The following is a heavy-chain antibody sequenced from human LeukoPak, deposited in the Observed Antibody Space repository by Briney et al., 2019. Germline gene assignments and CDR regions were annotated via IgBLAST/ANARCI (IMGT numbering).Heavy chain of an antibody. J-gene: IGHJ3*02. D-gene: IGHD1-14*01. CDR1: GGSISSSAYY. CDR2: IYYSGST. Sequence: SETLSLTCTVSGGSISSSAYYWGWIRQPPGKGLEWIATIYYSGSTYYSPSLKSRVTISEATSKNQLSLKLSSVTAADTAVYYCARVRVGTTSGAFDIWGQGTMVTVSS. CDR3: ARVRVGTTSGAFDI. V-gene: IGHV4-39*07.